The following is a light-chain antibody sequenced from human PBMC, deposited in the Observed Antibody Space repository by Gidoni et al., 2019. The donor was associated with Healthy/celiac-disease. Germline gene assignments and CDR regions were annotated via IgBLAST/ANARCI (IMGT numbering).Light chain of an antibody. V-gene: IGKV4-1*01. CDR2: WAS. J-gene: IGKJ4*01. CDR3: QQYYSTPGT. Sequence: DIVMTQSPDSLALSLGERATINCKSSQSVLYSSNNKNYLAWYQQKPGQPPKLLIYWASTRESGVPDRFSGSGSGTDFTLTISSLQAEDVAVYYCQQYYSTPGTFGGGTKVEIK. CDR1: QSVLYSSNNKNY.